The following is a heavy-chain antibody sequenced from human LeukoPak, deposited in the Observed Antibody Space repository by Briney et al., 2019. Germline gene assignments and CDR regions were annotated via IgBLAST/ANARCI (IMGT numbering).Heavy chain of an antibody. CDR1: GFTFSSYA. V-gene: IGHV3-23*01. D-gene: IGHD2-2*01. J-gene: IGHJ4*02. CDR2: ISGSGGST. Sequence: PGGSPRLSCAASGFTFSSYAMSWVRQAPGKGLEWVSAISGSGGSTYYADSVKGRFTISRDNSKNTLYLQMNSLRAEDTAVYYCAKSGSPGYCSSTSCYANYWGQGTLVTVSS. CDR3: AKSGSPGYCSSTSCYANY.